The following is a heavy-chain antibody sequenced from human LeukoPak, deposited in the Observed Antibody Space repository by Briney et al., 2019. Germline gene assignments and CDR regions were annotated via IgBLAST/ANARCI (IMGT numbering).Heavy chain of an antibody. J-gene: IGHJ4*02. CDR2: IKNKADGGTT. CDR1: GFTFSSYA. V-gene: IGHV3-15*01. D-gene: IGHD3-16*01. Sequence: GGSLRLSCAASGFTFSSYAMSWARQAPGKGLEWVGRIKNKADGGTTDYTVPVKGRFTISRDGAKNTLYLQMDSLISEDTAIYYCVWHYFDYWGQGALVTVSS. CDR3: VWHYFDY.